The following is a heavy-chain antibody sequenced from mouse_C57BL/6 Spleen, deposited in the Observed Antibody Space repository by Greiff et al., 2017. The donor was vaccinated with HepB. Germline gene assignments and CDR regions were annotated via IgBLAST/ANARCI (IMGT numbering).Heavy chain of an antibody. J-gene: IGHJ4*01. Sequence: VQLQQSGPELVKPGASVKISCKASGYTFTDYYMNWVKQSHGKSLEWIGDINPNNGGTSYNQKFKGKATLTVDKSSSTAYMELRSLTSEDSAVYYCARGVGTYAMDYWGQGTSVTVSS. V-gene: IGHV1-26*01. CDR1: GYTFTDYY. CDR2: INPNNGGT. CDR3: ARGVGTYAMDY. D-gene: IGHD1-1*02.